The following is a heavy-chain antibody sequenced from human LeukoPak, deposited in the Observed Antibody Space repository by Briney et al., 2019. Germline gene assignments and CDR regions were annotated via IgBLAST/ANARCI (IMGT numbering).Heavy chain of an antibody. CDR2: IYTSGGT. CDR1: GAAMSSYY. V-gene: IGHV4-4*09. D-gene: IGHD3/OR15-3a*01. J-gene: IGHJ6*03. Sequence: SETLSLTCTVSGAAMSSYYWSWIRQPPGKGLEWIGYIYTSGGTNYNPSLKSRVTISVDTSKDQFSLKLSSVTAADTAVYYCARHWTGAGYYYYIDVWGKGTTVTVSS. CDR3: ARHWTGAGYYYYIDV.